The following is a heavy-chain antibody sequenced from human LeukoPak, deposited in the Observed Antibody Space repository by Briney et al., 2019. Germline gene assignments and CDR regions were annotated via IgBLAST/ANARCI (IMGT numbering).Heavy chain of an antibody. V-gene: IGHV4-59*01. CDR1: GGSISSYY. CDR3: ARDRFYIDSGGRNLYYYYGMDV. Sequence: SETLSLTCTVSGGSISSYYWSWIRQPPGKGLEWIGYIYYSGSTNYNPSLKSRVTISVDTSKNQFSLKLSSVTAADTAVYYCARDRFYIDSGGRNLYYYYGMDVWGQGTTVTVSS. CDR2: IYYSGST. D-gene: IGHD2-15*01. J-gene: IGHJ6*02.